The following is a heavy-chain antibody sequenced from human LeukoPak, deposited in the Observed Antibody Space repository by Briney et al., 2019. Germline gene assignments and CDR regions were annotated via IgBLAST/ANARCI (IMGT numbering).Heavy chain of an antibody. D-gene: IGHD3/OR15-3a*01. V-gene: IGHV1-18*01. Sequence: AWVTVSCKASGYNFTTFGISWVRQAPGQGLEWLGWISGHNGNTKYIQNVQGRITMTTDTSASTAYMELRSLTSDDTAVYYCTREGTASTGFGPYDFWGQGTLVSVSS. J-gene: IGHJ4*02. CDR3: TREGTASTGFGPYDF. CDR2: ISGHNGNT. CDR1: GYNFTTFG.